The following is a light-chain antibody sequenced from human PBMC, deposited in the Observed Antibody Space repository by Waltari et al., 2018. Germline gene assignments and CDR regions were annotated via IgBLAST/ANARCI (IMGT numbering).Light chain of an antibody. Sequence: ENVLTQSPGTLSLSPGERATLSCRASQAVNSNYLAWYQQKPGQAPRLLSYGANIRATGIPDRLTGSGSGTDFTLTISRLEPEDFAVYYCQQYGNSPRAFGQGTEVEIK. J-gene: IGKJ1*01. CDR2: GAN. CDR1: QAVNSNY. V-gene: IGKV3-20*01. CDR3: QQYGNSPRA.